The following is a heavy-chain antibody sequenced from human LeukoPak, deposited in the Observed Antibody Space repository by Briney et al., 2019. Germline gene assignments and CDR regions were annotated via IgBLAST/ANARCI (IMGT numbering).Heavy chain of an antibody. J-gene: IGHJ5*02. CDR1: GGSFSGYY. Sequence: PSETLSLTCAVYGGSFSGYYWSWIRQPPGKGLEWIGEINHSGSTNYNPSLKSRVTISVDTSKNQFSLKLSSVTAADTAVYYCARQRVVVVIRYNWFDPWGQGTLVTVSS. CDR2: INHSGST. V-gene: IGHV4-34*01. CDR3: ARQRVVVVIRYNWFDP. D-gene: IGHD3-22*01.